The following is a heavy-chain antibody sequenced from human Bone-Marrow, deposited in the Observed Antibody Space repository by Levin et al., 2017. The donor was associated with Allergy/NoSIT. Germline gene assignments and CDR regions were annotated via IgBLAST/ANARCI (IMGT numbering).Heavy chain of an antibody. D-gene: IGHD1-1*01. J-gene: IGHJ6*02. Sequence: HAGGSLRLSCAASGFTFSSFAMAWVRQARGKGLEWVAALDGGGDRTYYADSVKGRSITSRDNSKNTLDLQMKNLRVEDTGLYYCVKGPPSTTGRDVVGFYYGLEVWGQGTSVTV. CDR2: LDGGGDRT. V-gene: IGHV3-23*01. CDR1: GFTFSSFA. CDR3: VKGPPSTTGRDVVGFYYGLEV.